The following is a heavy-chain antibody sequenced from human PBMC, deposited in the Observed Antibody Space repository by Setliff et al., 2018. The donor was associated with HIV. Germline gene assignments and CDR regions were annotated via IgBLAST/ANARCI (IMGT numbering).Heavy chain of an antibody. CDR2: FYCSGSS. Sequence: SETLSLTCTVSGDSISRRIYYWGWIRQPPGKGLEWIGNFYCSGSSHYNPSLKSRVTISVDTSKSHLSLKLTSVTAADTGLYYCVFGLRFSPFDNWDQGTLVTVS. CDR1: GDSISRRIYY. V-gene: IGHV4-39*02. CDR3: VFGLRFSPFDN. D-gene: IGHD5-12*01. J-gene: IGHJ4*02.